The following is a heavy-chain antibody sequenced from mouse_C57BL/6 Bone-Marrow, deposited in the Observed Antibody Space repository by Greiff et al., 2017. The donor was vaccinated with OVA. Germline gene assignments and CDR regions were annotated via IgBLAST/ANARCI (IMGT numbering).Heavy chain of an antibody. Sequence: QVQLQQSGAELVRPGTSVTLSCKASGYTFTSYWMHWVKQRPGQGLEWIGVIDPSDSYTNYNQKFKGKATLTVDTSSSTAYMQLSSLTSEDSAVYYCARKGVDGYFYAMDYWGQGTSVTVSS. CDR2: IDPSDSYT. CDR3: ARKGVDGYFYAMDY. V-gene: IGHV1-59*01. D-gene: IGHD2-3*01. CDR1: GYTFTSYW. J-gene: IGHJ4*01.